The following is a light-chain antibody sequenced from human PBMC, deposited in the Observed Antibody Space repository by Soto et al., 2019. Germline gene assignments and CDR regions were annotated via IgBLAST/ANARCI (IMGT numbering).Light chain of an antibody. CDR2: EVS. V-gene: IGLV2-14*01. CDR3: NSYTSSSTWV. J-gene: IGLJ3*02. CDR1: SSDVGGHKY. Sequence: QSVLTQPASVSGSPGQSITISCTGTSSDVGGHKYVSWYQQHPGKAPKLMIYEVSRRPSGVSHRLSGSKSGNTASLTISGLQAEDEADYYCNSYTSSSTWVFGGGTKLTVL.